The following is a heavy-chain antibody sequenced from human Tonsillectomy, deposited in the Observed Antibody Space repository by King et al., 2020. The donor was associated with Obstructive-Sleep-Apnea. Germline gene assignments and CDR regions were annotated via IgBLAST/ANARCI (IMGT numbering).Heavy chain of an antibody. CDR2: IYSGGNT. J-gene: IGHJ4*02. D-gene: IGHD5-18*01. CDR3: ARGVYSYGYYIDY. Sequence: GQLVQSGGGLVQPGGSLRLSCAASGFTVSSNYMSWVRQAPGKGLEWVSVIYSGGNTYYADSVKGRFSISRDNSKNTLYLQMNSLRAEDTAVYYCARGVYSYGYYIDYWGQGTLVTVSS. V-gene: IGHV3-66*01. CDR1: GFTVSSNY.